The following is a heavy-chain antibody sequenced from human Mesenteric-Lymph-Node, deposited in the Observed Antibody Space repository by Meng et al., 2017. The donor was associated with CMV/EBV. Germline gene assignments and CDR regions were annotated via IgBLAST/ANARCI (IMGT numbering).Heavy chain of an antibody. CDR2: IIPIFGTA. CDR3: ARDYCSSTSCYMHRGSWFDP. CDR1: GGTFSSYA. D-gene: IGHD2-2*02. Sequence: SVKVSCKASGGTFSSYAISWVRQAPGQGLEWMGGIIPIFGTANYAQKFQGRVTITTDESTSTACMELSSLSSEDTAVYYCARDYCSSTSCYMHRGSWFDPWGQGTLVTVSS. J-gene: IGHJ5*02. V-gene: IGHV1-69*05.